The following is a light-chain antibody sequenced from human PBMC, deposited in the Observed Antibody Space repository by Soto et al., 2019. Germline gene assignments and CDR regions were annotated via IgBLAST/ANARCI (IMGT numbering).Light chain of an antibody. CDR2: GAS. Sequence: EVVMSQAPATLSVYTGERATLSCRASQSVSSNLAWYQQKPGQAPRLLIYGASTRATGIPARFSGSGSGTEFTLTISSLQSEDFAVYYCQHYNNWPPITFSQGTRL. CDR1: QSVSSN. V-gene: IGKV3-15*01. J-gene: IGKJ5*01. CDR3: QHYNNWPPIT.